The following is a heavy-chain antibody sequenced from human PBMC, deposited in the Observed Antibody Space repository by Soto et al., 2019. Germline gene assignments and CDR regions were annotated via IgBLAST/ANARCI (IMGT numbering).Heavy chain of an antibody. CDR2: IYHSGST. D-gene: IGHD2-15*01. V-gene: IGHV4-30-2*01. CDR1: GGSISSGGYS. Sequence: LQLQDSGSGLVKPSQTLSLTCAVSGGSISSGGYSWSWIRQPPGKGLEWIGYIYHSGSTYYNPSLKIRVTISVDRSKNQFSLKLSSVTAADTAVYYCARGQVVAAQHWGQGTLVTVSS. CDR3: ARGQVVAAQH. J-gene: IGHJ4*02.